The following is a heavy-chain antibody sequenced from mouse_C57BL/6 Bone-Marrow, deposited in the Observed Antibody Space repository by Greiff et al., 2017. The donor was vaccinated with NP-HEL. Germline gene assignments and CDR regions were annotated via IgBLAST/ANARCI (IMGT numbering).Heavy chain of an antibody. CDR1: GYTFTSYT. CDR3: ARTNWDGGCWFAY. V-gene: IGHV1-4*01. D-gene: IGHD4-1*01. J-gene: IGHJ3*01. CDR2: INPSSGYT. Sequence: VQLQQSGAELARPGASVKMSCKASGYTFTSYTMHWVKQRPGQGLEWIGYINPSSGYTKYNQKFKDKATLTADKSSSTAYMQLSSLTSEDSAVYDCARTNWDGGCWFAYRGQGTLVTVSA.